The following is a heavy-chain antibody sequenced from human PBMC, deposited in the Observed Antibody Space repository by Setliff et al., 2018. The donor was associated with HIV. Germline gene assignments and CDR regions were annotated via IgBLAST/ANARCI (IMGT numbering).Heavy chain of an antibody. J-gene: IGHJ4*02. CDR1: GGTISTY. Sequence: SETLSLTCTVSGGTISTYWSWIRQPPGKGLEWIGYVYYSGSTNYNPSLKSRVTISVDTSKNQFSLKLSSVTAADTATYFCAGGGQWRPDYWGLGTLVTVSS. CDR3: AGGGQWRPDY. V-gene: IGHV4-59*08. CDR2: VYYSGST. D-gene: IGHD6-19*01.